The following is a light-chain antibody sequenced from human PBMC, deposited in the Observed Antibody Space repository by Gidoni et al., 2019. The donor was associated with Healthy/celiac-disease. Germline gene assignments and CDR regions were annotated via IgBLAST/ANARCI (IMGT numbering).Light chain of an antibody. CDR1: QDISNY. CDR2: DAS. V-gene: IGKV1-33*01. Sequence: DIQMTQSPSSLSASVGDRVTITYQASQDISNYLNKYQQKPGKATKLLIYDASNLETVVPSRFSGSGSGTDFPFTISRLPPEDIVSYYCQQYDNLFTFGPGTKVDIK. CDR3: QQYDNLFT. J-gene: IGKJ3*01.